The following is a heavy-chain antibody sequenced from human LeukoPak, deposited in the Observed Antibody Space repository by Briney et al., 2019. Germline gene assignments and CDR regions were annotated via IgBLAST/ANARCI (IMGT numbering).Heavy chain of an antibody. CDR3: AKDSMSEGSSAPYSSSWYRHYYYYYMDV. V-gene: IGHV3-30*02. J-gene: IGHJ6*03. D-gene: IGHD6-13*01. CDR2: IRYDGSNK. CDR1: GFTFSSYG. Sequence: PGGSLRLSCAASGFTFSSYGMHWVRQAPGKGLEWVAFIRYDGSNKYYADSVKGRFSISRDNSKNTLYLQMNSLRAEDTAVYYCAKDSMSEGSSAPYSSSWYRHYYYYYMDVWGKGTTVTVSS.